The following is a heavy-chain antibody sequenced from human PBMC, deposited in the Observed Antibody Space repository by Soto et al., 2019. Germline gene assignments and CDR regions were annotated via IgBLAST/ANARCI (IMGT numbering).Heavy chain of an antibody. CDR1: GFTFSSYR. CDR2: ISSSSSTI. D-gene: IGHD3-22*01. V-gene: IGHV3-48*01. CDR3: ARDIGYYVDY. J-gene: IGHJ4*02. Sequence: EVQLVESGGGLVQPGGSLRLSCAASGFTFSSYRMNWVRQAPGKGLEWVSYISSSSSTIYYADSVKGRFTISRDNAENSLYLQLSSLRAEDTAVYYCARDIGYYVDYWGQGTLVTVSS.